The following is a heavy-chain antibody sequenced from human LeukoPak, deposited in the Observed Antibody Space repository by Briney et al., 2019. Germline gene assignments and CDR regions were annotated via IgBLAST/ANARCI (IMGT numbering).Heavy chain of an antibody. CDR2: INPSGGHT. V-gene: IGHV1-46*01. Sequence: RASVKVSCKASGYTFTSYYMHWVRQAPGQGLEWMGIINPSGGHTNYAQKFQGRVTMTRDTSTSTVYMELSSLRSEDTAVYYCARVRDFGLLVDYWGQGTLVTVSS. J-gene: IGHJ4*02. CDR3: ARVRDFGLLVDY. CDR1: GYTFTSYY. D-gene: IGHD3/OR15-3a*01.